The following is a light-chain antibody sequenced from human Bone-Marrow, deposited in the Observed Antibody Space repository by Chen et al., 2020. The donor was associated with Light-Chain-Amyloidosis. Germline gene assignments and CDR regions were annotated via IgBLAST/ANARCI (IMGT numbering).Light chain of an antibody. CDR1: SGSIATNY. J-gene: IGLJ3*02. Sequence: NFMLNQSHSVSESPGKTLIISCTRSSGSIATNYVQWYLQRPGSSPTTVIYDDDQRPSGVPDLFSGSIDRSSNSASLTISGLKTEDEAAYYCQSYQGSSQVVFGGGTNLTVL. CDR2: DDD. V-gene: IGLV6-57*01. CDR3: QSYQGSSQVV.